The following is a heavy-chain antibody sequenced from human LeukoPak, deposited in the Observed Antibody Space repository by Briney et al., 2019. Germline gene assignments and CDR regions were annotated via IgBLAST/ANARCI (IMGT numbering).Heavy chain of an antibody. CDR3: ARSILRYYFDSSGYYPYYFDY. CDR1: GYSVSSGYY. V-gene: IGHV4-38-2*02. CDR2: IYHSGST. Sequence: SETLSLTCTVSGYSVSSGYYWGWIRQPPGKGLEWIGSIYHSGSTYYNPSFKSRVTILIDTSKNQFSLKLSSVTAADTAVYYCARSILRYYFDSSGYYPYYFDYWGQGMLVTVSS. D-gene: IGHD3-22*01. J-gene: IGHJ4*02.